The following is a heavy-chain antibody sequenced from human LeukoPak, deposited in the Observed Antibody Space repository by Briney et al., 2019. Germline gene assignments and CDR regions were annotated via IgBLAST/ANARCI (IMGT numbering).Heavy chain of an antibody. V-gene: IGHV1-46*01. Sequence: ASVKVSCKASGYTFTSYYMHWVRQAPGQGLEWMGIINPSGGSTSYVQKFQGRVTMTRDTSTSTVYMELSSLRSEDTAVYYCARDGSAGTTRTPRWFDPWGQGTLVTASS. D-gene: IGHD6-19*01. CDR1: GYTFTSYY. CDR2: INPSGGST. CDR3: ARDGSAGTTRTPRWFDP. J-gene: IGHJ5*02.